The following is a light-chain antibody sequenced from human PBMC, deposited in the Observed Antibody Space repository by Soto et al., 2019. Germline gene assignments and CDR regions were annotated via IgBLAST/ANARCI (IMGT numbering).Light chain of an antibody. V-gene: IGKV3-11*01. CDR2: EAS. Sequence: EIVLTQSPATLSLSPGERATLSCRASQSVGNNLAWYQQKPGQAPGLLIYEASTRATGIPARFSGSGSGTDFTITISSLEPEDFAVYYCQQHAHWPLTFGGGTKVEIK. CDR1: QSVGNN. CDR3: QQHAHWPLT. J-gene: IGKJ4*01.